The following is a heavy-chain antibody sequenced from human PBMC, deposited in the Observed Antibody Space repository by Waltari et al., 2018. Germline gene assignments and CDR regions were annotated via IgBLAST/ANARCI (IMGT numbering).Heavy chain of an antibody. CDR2: INHSGST. J-gene: IGHJ6*03. Sequence: QVQLQQWGAGLLKPSETLSLTCAVYGGSFSGYYWSWIRQPPGKGLEWIGEINHSGSTNYNPSLKTRVTISVDTSKNQFSLKLSSVTAADTAVYYCARVLTTGLSYYYYYMDVWGKGTTVTVSS. D-gene: IGHD4-4*01. V-gene: IGHV4-34*01. CDR3: ARVLTTGLSYYYYYMDV. CDR1: GGSFSGYY.